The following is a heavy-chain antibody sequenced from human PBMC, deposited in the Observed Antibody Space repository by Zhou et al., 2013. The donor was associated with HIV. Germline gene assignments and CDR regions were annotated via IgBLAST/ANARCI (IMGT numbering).Heavy chain of an antibody. CDR2: ISGYKGNT. V-gene: IGHV1-18*01. CDR3: ATSRSYRCSSTSCLGMDV. Sequence: QVLLVQSGPEVKKPGASVKVSCKASGYNFTTYGINWVRQAPGQGLEWMGWISGYKGNTDYTQKLQGRVTMTTDTSTTTAYMELRGLRSEDTAVYYCATSRSYRCSSTSCLGMDVWGKGTTVTVSS. CDR1: GYNFTTYG. D-gene: IGHD2-2*01. J-gene: IGHJ6*04.